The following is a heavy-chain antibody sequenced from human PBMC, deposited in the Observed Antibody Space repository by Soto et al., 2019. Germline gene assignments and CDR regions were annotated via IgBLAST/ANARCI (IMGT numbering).Heavy chain of an antibody. CDR3: ARDNSQNYGSGLY. Sequence: QVQLVESGGGVVQPGRSLRLSCAASGFTFSSYGMHWVRQAPGKGLGWVAAIWYDGSNKYYADSVKGRFTISRDNSKNTLYLQMNSLRAEDTAVYYCARDNSQNYGSGLYWGQGTLVTVSS. V-gene: IGHV3-33*01. J-gene: IGHJ4*02. CDR1: GFTFSSYG. CDR2: IWYDGSNK. D-gene: IGHD3-10*01.